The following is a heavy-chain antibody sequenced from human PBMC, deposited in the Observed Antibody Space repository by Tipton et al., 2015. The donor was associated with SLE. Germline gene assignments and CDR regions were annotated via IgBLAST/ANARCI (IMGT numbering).Heavy chain of an antibody. D-gene: IGHD1-14*01. CDR3: ASLPSGPGVDY. J-gene: IGHJ4*02. V-gene: IGHV4-4*09. Sequence: TLSLTCTVSGGSISSYYWSWIRQPPGKGLEWIGYIYTSGSTNYNPSLKSRVTISVDTSKNHFSLKLTSVTAADTAVYYCASLPSGPGVDYWGQGTLVTVSS. CDR1: GGSISSYY. CDR2: IYTSGST.